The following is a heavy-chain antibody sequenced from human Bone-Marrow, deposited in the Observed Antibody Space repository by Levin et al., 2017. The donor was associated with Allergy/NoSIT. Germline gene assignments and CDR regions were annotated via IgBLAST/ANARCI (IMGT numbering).Heavy chain of an antibody. Sequence: SETLSLTCAVYGGSFSGYYWSWIRQPPGKGLEWIGEINHSGSTNYNPSLKSRVTISVDTSKNQFSLKLSSVTAADTAVYYCARDVGYSYGYPRNYNWFDPWGQGTLVTVSS. D-gene: IGHD5-18*01. V-gene: IGHV4-34*01. CDR1: GGSFSGYY. CDR3: ARDVGYSYGYPRNYNWFDP. J-gene: IGHJ5*02. CDR2: INHSGST.